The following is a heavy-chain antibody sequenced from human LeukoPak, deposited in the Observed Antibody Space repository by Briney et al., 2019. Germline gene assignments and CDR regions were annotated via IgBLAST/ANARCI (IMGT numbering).Heavy chain of an antibody. V-gene: IGHV1-2*02. CDR1: GYTFTGYY. CDR2: INPNSGGT. D-gene: IGHD2-2*02. CDR3: ALDIVVVPAAIRYYMDV. J-gene: IGHJ6*03. Sequence: ASVKVSCKASGYTFTGYYMHWVRQAPGQGLEWMGWINPNSGGTNYAQKFQGRVTMTRDTSISTAYMELSRLRSDDTAVYYCALDIVVVPAAIRYYMDVWGKGTTVTVSS.